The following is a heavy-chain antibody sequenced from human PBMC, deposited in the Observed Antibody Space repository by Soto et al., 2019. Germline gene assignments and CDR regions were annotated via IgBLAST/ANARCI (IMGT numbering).Heavy chain of an antibody. CDR2: INAGNGNT. Sequence: ASVKVSCKASGYTFTSYDINWVRQAPGQRLEWMGWINAGNGNTKYSQKFQGRVTITRDTSASTAYMELSSLSSVTAADTAVYFCARNGYDTSNHHFDPWRQGNLVTVSS. V-gene: IGHV1-3*01. D-gene: IGHD3-22*01. CDR1: GYTFTSYD. J-gene: IGHJ5*02. CDR3: ARNGYDTSNHHFDP.